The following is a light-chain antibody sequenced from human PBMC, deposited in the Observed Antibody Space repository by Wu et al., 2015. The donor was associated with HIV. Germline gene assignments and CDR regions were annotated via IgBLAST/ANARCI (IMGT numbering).Light chain of an antibody. Sequence: ATLSCRATQDVSSTYLGWYQQETWPRLPGSSLWCSSRATGIPDRFSGSGSGTDFTLTISRLEPEDFAVYYCHQYGSSPQTFGQGTKVEIK. V-gene: IGKV3-20*01. J-gene: IGKJ1*01. CDR1: QDVSSTY. CDR3: HQYGSSPQT. CDR2: CS.